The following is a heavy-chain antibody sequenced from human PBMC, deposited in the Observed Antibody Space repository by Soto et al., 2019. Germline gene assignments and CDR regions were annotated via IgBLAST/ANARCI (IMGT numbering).Heavy chain of an antibody. CDR3: ARDYDSSGDY. CDR2: IYYSGST. J-gene: IGHJ4*02. Sequence: QLQLQESGPGLVKPSETLSLTCTVSGGSISTSSYYWGWIRQPPGKGLEWIGSIYYSGSTYYNPYLTIRVTISVDTSKNQFSLKLRSVTAADTAVYYGARDYDSSGDYWGQGTLVTVSS. CDR1: GGSISTSSYY. D-gene: IGHD3-22*01. V-gene: IGHV4-39*01.